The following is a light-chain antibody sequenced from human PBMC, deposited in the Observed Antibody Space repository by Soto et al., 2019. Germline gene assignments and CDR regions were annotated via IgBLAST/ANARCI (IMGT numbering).Light chain of an antibody. CDR1: QSVSSN. CDR3: QQYMNWPT. CDR2: GAS. V-gene: IGKV3-15*01. Sequence: EIVMTQSPATLSVSPGERATLSCRASQSVSSNLAWYQQKPGQPPRLLIFGASTRVAGIPARFSGSGSGTEFSLTISSLQSEDFAVYYCQQYMNWPTFCQGTRLEIK. J-gene: IGKJ5*01.